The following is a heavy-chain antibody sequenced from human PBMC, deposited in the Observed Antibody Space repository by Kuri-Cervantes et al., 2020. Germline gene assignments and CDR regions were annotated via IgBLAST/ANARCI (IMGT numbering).Heavy chain of an antibody. Sequence: ETLSLTCAASGFTVSSNYMSWVRQAPGKGLEWVSVIYSGGSTYYADSVKGRFTISRDNSKNTLYLQMNSLRAEDTAVYYCARHGGVLRFLEWLLGYMDVWGKGTTVTVSS. J-gene: IGHJ6*03. D-gene: IGHD3-3*01. CDR3: ARHGGVLRFLEWLLGYMDV. CDR2: IYSGGST. CDR1: GFTVSSNY. V-gene: IGHV3-53*01.